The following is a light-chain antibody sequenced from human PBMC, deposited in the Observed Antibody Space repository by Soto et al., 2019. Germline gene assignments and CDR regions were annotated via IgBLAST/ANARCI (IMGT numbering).Light chain of an antibody. J-gene: IGLJ1*01. V-gene: IGLV2-14*03. Sequence: QSALTQPASVSGSPGQSITISCTGTSSDVGTYDYVAWYQQHPGKAPILMIYDVSNRPSGLSNRFSASKSGNTASLTISGLQAEDEADYYCSSYTSSSTLVFGTGTKLTVL. CDR2: DVS. CDR1: SSDVGTYDY. CDR3: SSYTSSSTLV.